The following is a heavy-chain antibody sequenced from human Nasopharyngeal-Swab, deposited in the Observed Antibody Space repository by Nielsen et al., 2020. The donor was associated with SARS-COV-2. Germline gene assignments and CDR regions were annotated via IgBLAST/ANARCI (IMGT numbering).Heavy chain of an antibody. J-gene: IGHJ4*02. V-gene: IGHV1-69*04. Sequence: SVKVSCKASGGTFSSYAISWVRQAPGQGLEWMGRIIPILGIANHAQKFQGRVTITADKSTSTAYMELSSLRSEDTAVYHCAREGSGYDLWYWGQGTLVTVSS. D-gene: IGHD5-12*01. CDR1: GGTFSSYA. CDR3: AREGSGYDLWY. CDR2: IIPILGIA.